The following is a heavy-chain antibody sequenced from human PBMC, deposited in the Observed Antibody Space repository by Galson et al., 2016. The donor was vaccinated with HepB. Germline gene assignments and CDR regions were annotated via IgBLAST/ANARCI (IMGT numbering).Heavy chain of an antibody. CDR1: GFAFSSYV. J-gene: IGHJ6*02. D-gene: IGHD3-3*01. Sequence: SLRLSCAASGFAFSSYVMSWVRQAPGKGLEWVSAISGSGGSTYYADSVKGRFTISRDNSKNTLYLQMNSLRAEDTAVYYCAKDLGFLEWLFFDSYYYYGMDVWGQGTTVTVSS. CDR2: ISGSGGST. V-gene: IGHV3-23*01. CDR3: AKDLGFLEWLFFDSYYYYGMDV.